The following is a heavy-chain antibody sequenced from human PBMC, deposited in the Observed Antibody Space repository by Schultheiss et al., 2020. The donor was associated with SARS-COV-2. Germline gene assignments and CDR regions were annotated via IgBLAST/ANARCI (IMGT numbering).Heavy chain of an antibody. D-gene: IGHD6-13*01. CDR2: ISYDGSNK. Sequence: GGSLRLSCAASGFTFSSYAMHWVRQAPGKGLEWVAVISYDGSNKYYADSVKGRFTISRDNSKNTLYLQMNSLRAEDTAVYYCARDNSAYSSSWTPSRAFDIWGQGTTVTVSS. CDR1: GFTFSSYA. J-gene: IGHJ3*02. CDR3: ARDNSAYSSSWTPSRAFDI. V-gene: IGHV3-30*04.